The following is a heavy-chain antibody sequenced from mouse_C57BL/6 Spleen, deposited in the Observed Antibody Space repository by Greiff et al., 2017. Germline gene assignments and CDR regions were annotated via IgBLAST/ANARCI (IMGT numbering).Heavy chain of an antibody. CDR3: AIHYGSSEGWYFDV. Sequence: QVQLQQPGAELVKPGASVKVSCKASGYTFTSYWMHWVKQRPGQGLEWIGRIHPSDSDTNYNQKFKGKATLTVDNSSSIAYMQLSSLTSEDSAVYYCAIHYGSSEGWYFDVWGTGTTVTVSS. D-gene: IGHD1-1*01. J-gene: IGHJ1*03. V-gene: IGHV1-74*01. CDR1: GYTFTSYW. CDR2: IHPSDSDT.